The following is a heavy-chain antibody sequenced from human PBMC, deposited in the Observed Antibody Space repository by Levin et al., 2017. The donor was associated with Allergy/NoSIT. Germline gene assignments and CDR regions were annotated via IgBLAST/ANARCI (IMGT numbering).Heavy chain of an antibody. V-gene: IGHV1-69*13. CDR1: GGTFISYA. CDR2: ITPIFGTT. CDR3: ARELGAYLSHDAFDI. D-gene: IGHD1-26*01. J-gene: IGHJ3*02. Sequence: ASVKVSCKASGGTFISYAISWVRQAPGQGLEWMGGITPIFGTTNYAQQFQGRVTVTADESTSTAYMELSSLRSDDTAMYYCARELGAYLSHDAFDIWGQGTMVTVSS.